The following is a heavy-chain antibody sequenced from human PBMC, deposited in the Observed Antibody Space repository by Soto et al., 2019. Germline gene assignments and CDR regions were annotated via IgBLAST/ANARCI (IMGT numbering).Heavy chain of an antibody. CDR3: GTPPGGGGY. CDR2: IYSGGYT. D-gene: IGHD3-10*01. V-gene: IGHV3-53*01. J-gene: IGHJ4*02. Sequence: EVQLVESGGGLIQPGGSLRLSCAVSGFTVSNNYMSWVRQAPGKGLEGVSVIYSGGYTAYGDSVKGRFTISRDNSKNTHSLQMKRRGAAAPAVYYCGTPPGGGGYWGQGTLVTVSS. CDR1: GFTVSNNY.